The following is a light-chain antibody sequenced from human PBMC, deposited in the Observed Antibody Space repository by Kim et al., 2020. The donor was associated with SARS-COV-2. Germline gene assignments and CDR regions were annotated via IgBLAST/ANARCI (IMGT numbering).Light chain of an antibody. V-gene: IGKV1-33*01. J-gene: IGKJ5*01. CDR1: QDIYSS. CDR3: QQYDNRPLSIT. Sequence: DRIIITGRAAQDIYSSVNLYHKKPGKAPKILLYDASTLEKGVPSRFRGSGMGTDFTLTITGLQPEDIGTYYCQQYDNRPLSITFGQGTRLEIK. CDR2: DAS.